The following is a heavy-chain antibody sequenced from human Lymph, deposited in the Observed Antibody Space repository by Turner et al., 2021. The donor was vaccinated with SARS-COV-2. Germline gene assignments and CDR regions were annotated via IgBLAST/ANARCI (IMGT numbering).Heavy chain of an antibody. J-gene: IGHJ4*02. CDR2: ISSSSSYI. CDR3: ARGDYGDYGTVYFDY. V-gene: IGHV3-21*01. D-gene: IGHD4-17*01. Sequence: EVQLVESGGGLVKPGGSLRLSCSASGFTFSSYSMNWVRQAPGKGLEWVSSISSSSSYIYYADSVKGRFTISRDNVKNSLYLQMNSLRAEDTAVYYCARGDYGDYGTVYFDYWGQGTLVTVSS. CDR1: GFTFSSYS.